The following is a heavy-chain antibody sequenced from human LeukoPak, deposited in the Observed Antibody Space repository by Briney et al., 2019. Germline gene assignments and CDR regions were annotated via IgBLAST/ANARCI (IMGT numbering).Heavy chain of an antibody. Sequence: SETLSLTCTVSGGSISSGDYYWSWIRQPPGKGLEWIGYIYYSGSTYYNPSLKSRVTISVDTSKNQFSLKLSSVTAADTAVYYCAREQWLVHYYGMDVWGQGTTVTVSS. CDR3: AREQWLVHYYGMDV. D-gene: IGHD6-19*01. CDR1: GGSISSGDYY. V-gene: IGHV4-30-4*02. CDR2: IYYSGST. J-gene: IGHJ6*02.